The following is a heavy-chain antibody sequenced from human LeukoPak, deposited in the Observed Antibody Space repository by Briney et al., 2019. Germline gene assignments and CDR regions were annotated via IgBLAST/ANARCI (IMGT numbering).Heavy chain of an antibody. CDR3: ARADRLGAALLASFDY. Sequence: PSETLSLTCAVYGGSFSGYYWSWIRQPPGKGLEWIGEINHSGSTNYNPSLKSRVTISVDTSKNQFSLKLSSVTAADTAVYYCARADRLGAALLASFDYWGQGTLVTVSS. CDR1: GGSFSGYY. D-gene: IGHD3-16*01. CDR2: INHSGST. V-gene: IGHV4-34*01. J-gene: IGHJ4*02.